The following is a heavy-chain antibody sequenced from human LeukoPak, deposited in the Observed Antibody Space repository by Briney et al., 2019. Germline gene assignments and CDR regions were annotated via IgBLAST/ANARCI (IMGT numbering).Heavy chain of an antibody. J-gene: IGHJ6*03. CDR1: GGTFSSYA. Sequence: SVKVSCKASGGTFSSYAISWVRQAPGQGLEWMGGIIPIFGTANYAQKFQGRVTITADESTSTAYMELSSLRSEDTAVYYCARDGTGTTAYFFMDVWGKGTTVTVSS. CDR3: ARDGTGTTAYFFMDV. D-gene: IGHD1-1*01. CDR2: IIPIFGTA. V-gene: IGHV1-69*13.